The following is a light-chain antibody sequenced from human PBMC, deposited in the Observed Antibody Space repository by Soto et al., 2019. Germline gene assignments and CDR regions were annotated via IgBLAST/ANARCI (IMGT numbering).Light chain of an antibody. Sequence: EKALTQSPVTLSLSRGERATLSCRASQSVSSNLAWYQQRPGQAPRLLIYGASTRASGVPDRFSGSGSGTEFILTISSLQSEDSAVYYCQQYDVWPALTLGGGTKVDIK. CDR1: QSVSSN. CDR2: GAS. CDR3: QQYDVWPALT. V-gene: IGKV3-15*01. J-gene: IGKJ4*01.